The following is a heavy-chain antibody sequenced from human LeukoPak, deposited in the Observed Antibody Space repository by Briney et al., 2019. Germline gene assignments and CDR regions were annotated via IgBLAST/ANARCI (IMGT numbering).Heavy chain of an antibody. CDR3: ARERIGGSLDY. Sequence: PGGSLRLSCAASGFTFDDYGLSWVRQAPGKGLEWVSDVNWNGGGTGYADSVKGRFMVSRDNAKDTLYLQMNSLRVDDTALYYCARERIGGSLDYWGQGTLVTVSS. CDR2: VNWNGGGT. V-gene: IGHV3-20*04. D-gene: IGHD1-26*01. J-gene: IGHJ4*02. CDR1: GFTFDDYG.